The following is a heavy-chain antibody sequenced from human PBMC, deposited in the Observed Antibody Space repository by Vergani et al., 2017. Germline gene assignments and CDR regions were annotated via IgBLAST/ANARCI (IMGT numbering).Heavy chain of an antibody. D-gene: IGHD6-6*01. Sequence: EVQLVESGGGLVKPGGSLRLSCAASGFTFSSYSMNWVRQAPGKGLEWVSSISSSSSYIYYADSVKGRVTISRDKAKNALYLQMNSLRAEDTAVYYCAREGIAARQDFDYWGQGTLVTVSS. J-gene: IGHJ4*02. CDR2: ISSSSSYI. CDR1: GFTFSSYS. CDR3: AREGIAARQDFDY. V-gene: IGHV3-21*01.